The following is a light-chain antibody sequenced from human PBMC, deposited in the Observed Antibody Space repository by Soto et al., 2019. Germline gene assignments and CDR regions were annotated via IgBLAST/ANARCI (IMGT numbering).Light chain of an antibody. CDR3: QLWSRHPRS. V-gene: IGKV4-1*01. CDR1: HRVLYNSNNKNY. Sequence: SLIKYLGERATINCKSSHRVLYNSNNKNYVAWYQKKPGQPPKLLIYSASTRESGVPDRFSGSGSGTDFTFTISSLQADQVAVYYCQLWSRHPRSFGQGIKVDIK. CDR2: SAS. J-gene: IGKJ1*01.